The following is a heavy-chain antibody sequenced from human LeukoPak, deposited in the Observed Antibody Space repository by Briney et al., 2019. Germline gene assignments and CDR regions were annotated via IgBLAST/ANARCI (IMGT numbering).Heavy chain of an antibody. Sequence: GGSLRLSCAASGFTFSTFAMSWVRQAPGKGLEWVSIISASGDSTYYADSVKGRFTISRDNSKNTLYLQMNSLRAEDTAVYYCASRQYDILTGYDGALDIWGQGTMVTVSS. CDR2: ISASGDST. V-gene: IGHV3-23*01. CDR1: GFTFSTFA. J-gene: IGHJ3*02. CDR3: ASRQYDILTGYDGALDI. D-gene: IGHD3-9*01.